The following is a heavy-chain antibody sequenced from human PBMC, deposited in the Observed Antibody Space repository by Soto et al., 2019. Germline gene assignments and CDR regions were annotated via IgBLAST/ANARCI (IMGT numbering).Heavy chain of an antibody. V-gene: IGHV1-18*01. J-gene: IGHJ6*02. D-gene: IGHD2-15*01. CDR1: GYTFTSYG. CDR3: ARDMEDIVVVVAAYYYGMDV. CDR2: ISAYNGNT. Sequence: QVQLVQSGAEVKKPGASVKVSCKASGYTFTSYGISWVRQAPGQGLEWMGWISAYNGNTNYAQKLQDRVTMTTDTSTSTAYMELRSLRSDDTAVYYCARDMEDIVVVVAAYYYGMDVWGQGTTVTVSS.